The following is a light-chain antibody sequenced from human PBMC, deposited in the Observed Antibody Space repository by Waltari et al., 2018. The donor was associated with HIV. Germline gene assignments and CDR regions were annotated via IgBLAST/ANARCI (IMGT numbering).Light chain of an antibody. J-gene: IGKJ2*01. CDR3: MQSLDTPLT. V-gene: IGKV2-28*01. CDR2: LAS. Sequence: EIVLTQSPLSLPVTPGEPASISCRSCQSLVYSNGFNYLDLYLHKPGQSPRLLIYLASNRATGVPDRFSGSGSGTEFTLKISRVEPEDVGVYFCMQSLDTPLTFGQGTKLEIK. CDR1: QSLVYSNGFNY.